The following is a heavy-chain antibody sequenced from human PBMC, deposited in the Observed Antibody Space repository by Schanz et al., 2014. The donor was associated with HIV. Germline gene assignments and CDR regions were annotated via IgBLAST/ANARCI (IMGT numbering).Heavy chain of an antibody. J-gene: IGHJ4*02. CDR2: ISGSGGST. D-gene: IGHD3-22*01. CDR3: AKPEYDSSGNSQTHFDY. CDR1: GFTFSNFA. V-gene: IGHV3-23*01. Sequence: EVQLLDSGGGLVQPGGSLRLSCVASGFTFSNFAMSWVRQAPGKGLEWVSAISGSGGSTYYADSVKGRFTISRDNSKNTLYLQMNSLRAEDTAIYYCAKPEYDSSGNSQTHFDYWGQGTLVSVSS.